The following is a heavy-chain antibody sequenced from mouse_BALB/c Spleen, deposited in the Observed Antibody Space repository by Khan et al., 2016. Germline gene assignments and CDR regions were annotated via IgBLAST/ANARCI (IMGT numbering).Heavy chain of an antibody. Sequence: EVKLLESGGGLVQPGGSLKLSCAASGFDFSRYWMSWVRQAPGKGLEWIGEINPDSSTINYTPSLKDKFIISRDNAKNTLYLQMSQVRSEATALYCCGSTFWYFDVWGAGTTVTVSS. V-gene: IGHV4-1*02. CDR3: GSTFWYFDV. J-gene: IGHJ1*01. CDR1: GFDFSRYW. CDR2: INPDSSTI.